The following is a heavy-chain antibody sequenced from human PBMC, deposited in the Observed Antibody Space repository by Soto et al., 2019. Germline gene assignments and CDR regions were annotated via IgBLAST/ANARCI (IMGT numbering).Heavy chain of an antibody. CDR2: INGGAGDT. J-gene: IGHJ5*02. D-gene: IGHD6-6*01. Sequence: QVQLVQFGAEVRKPGASVKISCKASGYTFTSYAIHWLRQAPGQRLEWMGWINGGAGDTRYSVNFQGRVTFTRDTAATTAFMDLSSLSSADTAIYYCARSPSRMAAETQLDPWGQGTLVTVSS. CDR3: ARSPSRMAAETQLDP. CDR1: GYTFTSYA. V-gene: IGHV1-3*01.